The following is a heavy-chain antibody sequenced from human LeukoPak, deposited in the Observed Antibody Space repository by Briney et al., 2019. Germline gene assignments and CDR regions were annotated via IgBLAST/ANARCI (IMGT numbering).Heavy chain of an antibody. Sequence: PSETLSLTCTVSGDSISSYYWSWIRQPPGKGLEWIGEINHSGSTNYNPSLKSRVTISVDTSKNQFSLKLSSVTAADTAVYYCARAQLWFRYAFDIWGQGTMVTVSS. V-gene: IGHV4-34*01. J-gene: IGHJ3*02. CDR3: ARAQLWFRYAFDI. CDR2: INHSGST. CDR1: GDSISSYY. D-gene: IGHD5-18*01.